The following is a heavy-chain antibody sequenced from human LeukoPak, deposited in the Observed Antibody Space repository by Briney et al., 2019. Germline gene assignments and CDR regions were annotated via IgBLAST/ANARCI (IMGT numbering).Heavy chain of an antibody. V-gene: IGHV1-46*01. D-gene: IGHD3-16*02. CDR1: GYTFTSYY. CDR3: ARDCGDYVWGSYPIS. J-gene: IGHJ5*02. CDR2: INPSGGST. Sequence: ASVKVSCKASGYTFTSYYMHWVRQAPGQGLEWMGIINPSGGSTSYAQKFQGRVTMTRDTSTSTVYMELSSLRSEDTAVYYCARDCGDYVWGSYPISWGQGTLVTVSS.